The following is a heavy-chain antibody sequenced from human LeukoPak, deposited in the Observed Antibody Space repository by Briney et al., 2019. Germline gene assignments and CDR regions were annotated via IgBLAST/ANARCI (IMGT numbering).Heavy chain of an antibody. V-gene: IGHV4-39*01. CDR2: IYYSGST. Sequence: MSSETLSLTCTVSGGSISSSSYYWGWIRQPPGKGLEWIGSIYYSGSTYYNPSLKSRVTISVDTSKNQFSLKLSSVTAADTAVYYYARHVKAYGSGSYPIDYWGQGTLVTVSS. CDR3: ARHVKAYGSGSYPIDY. CDR1: GGSISSSSYY. J-gene: IGHJ4*02. D-gene: IGHD3-10*01.